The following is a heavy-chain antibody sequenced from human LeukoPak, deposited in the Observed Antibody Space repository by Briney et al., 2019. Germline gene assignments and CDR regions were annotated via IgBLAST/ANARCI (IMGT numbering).Heavy chain of an antibody. CDR2: ISGSGGST. D-gene: IGHD6-19*01. J-gene: IGHJ4*02. CDR1: GFTFSSYA. V-gene: IGHV3-23*01. CDR3: AKAVLGGWYPGY. Sequence: QPGGSLRLSCAASGFTFSSYAMNWVRQAPGKGLEWASAISGSGGSTYYADSVKGRFTISRDNSRNTLYLQMNSLRADDTAVYYCAKAVLGGWYPGYWGQGTLVTVSS.